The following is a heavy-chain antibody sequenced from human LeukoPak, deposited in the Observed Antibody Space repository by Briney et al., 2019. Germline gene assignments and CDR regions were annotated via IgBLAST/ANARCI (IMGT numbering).Heavy chain of an antibody. Sequence: PSETLSLTCTVSGGSISSSSYYWGWIRQPPGKGLEWIGSIYYSGSTYYNPSLKSRVTISVDTSKNQFSLKLSSVTAADTAVYYCAGRYYNWNNWFDPWGQGTLVTVSS. CDR3: AGRYYNWNNWFDP. J-gene: IGHJ5*02. CDR1: GGSISSSSYY. CDR2: IYYSGST. V-gene: IGHV4-39*07. D-gene: IGHD1-1*01.